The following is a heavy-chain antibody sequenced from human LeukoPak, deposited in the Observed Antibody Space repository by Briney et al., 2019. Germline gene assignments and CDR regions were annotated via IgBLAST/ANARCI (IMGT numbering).Heavy chain of an antibody. CDR2: ISSSGSTI. D-gene: IGHD4-23*01. Sequence: GGSLRLSCAASGFTFSSYEMNWVRQAPGKGLEWVSYISSSGSTIYYADSVKGRCTISRDNSKNTLYLQMNSLRAEDTAVYYCAKDYYGGNSGWFDPWGQGTLVTVSS. J-gene: IGHJ5*02. CDR1: GFTFSSYE. V-gene: IGHV3-48*03. CDR3: AKDYYGGNSGWFDP.